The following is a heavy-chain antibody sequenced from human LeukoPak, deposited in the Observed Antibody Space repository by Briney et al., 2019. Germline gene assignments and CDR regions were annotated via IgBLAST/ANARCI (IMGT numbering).Heavy chain of an antibody. CDR3: ARDNDWAFHY. CDR1: EFTFSNYV. CDR2: INHNGEMI. J-gene: IGHJ4*02. Sequence: PGGSLRLSCAASEFTFSNYVMSWVRQAPGKGLEWVSYINHNGEMIFYPDFVKGRFTISRDNAKNSLYLQMNSLRDEDTAVYYCARDNDWAFHYWGQGTLVAVSS. D-gene: IGHD3-9*01. V-gene: IGHV3-48*02.